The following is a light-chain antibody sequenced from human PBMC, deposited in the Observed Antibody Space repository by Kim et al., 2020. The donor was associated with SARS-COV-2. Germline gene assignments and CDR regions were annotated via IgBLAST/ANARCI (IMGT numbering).Light chain of an antibody. CDR2: GAS. J-gene: IGKJ1*01. CDR3: QQYNNWPWT. Sequence: EIVMTQSPATLSVSPGERATLSCRASQSVSSNLAWSQQKHGQAPRLLIYGASTRATGVPARFSGSGSGTEFTLTISSLQSEDVAVYYCQQYNNWPWTFGQGAKVEIK. CDR1: QSVSSN. V-gene: IGKV3-15*01.